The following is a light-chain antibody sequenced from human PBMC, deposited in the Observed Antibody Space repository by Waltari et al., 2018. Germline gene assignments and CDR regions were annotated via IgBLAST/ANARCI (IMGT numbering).Light chain of an antibody. V-gene: IGKV4-1*01. J-gene: IGKJ2*01. CDR3: HQYYTLPYT. CDR2: WAS. CDR1: QPAVNRSNHRNS. Sequence: DIVMTQSPDSLAVSLGESATISCKSSQPAVNRSNHRNSLAWYQQKSGQPPKLLIYWASTRESGVPDRFTGRGSGKDFSLTISSLQAEDVALYFCHQYYTLPYTFGQGTKL.